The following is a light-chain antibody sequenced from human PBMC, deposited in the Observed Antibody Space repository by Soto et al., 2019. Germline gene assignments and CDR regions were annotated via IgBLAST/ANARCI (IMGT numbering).Light chain of an antibody. J-gene: IGKJ5*01. Sequence: IGLTQSPAERSVSRGETTTLWCMTSQSVSSNLAWYQQIPGRAPRLLIYGASTRATGIPARFSASGSGTEFTLTISSLQSEDFAVYYCQQFNYWPPITFGQGTRLEIK. CDR1: QSVSSN. V-gene: IGKV3-15*01. CDR2: GAS. CDR3: QQFNYWPPIT.